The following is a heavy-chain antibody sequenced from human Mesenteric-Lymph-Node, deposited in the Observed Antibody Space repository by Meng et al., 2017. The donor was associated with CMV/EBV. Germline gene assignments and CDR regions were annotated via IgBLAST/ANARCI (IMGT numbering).Heavy chain of an antibody. V-gene: IGHV1-2*02. J-gene: IGHJ4*02. CDR1: GYTFTGYY. CDR3: ARDRGDGYNSPDY. D-gene: IGHD5-24*01. CDR2: INPNSDGT. Sequence: ASVKVSCKASGYTFTGYYMHWVRQAPGQGLEWMGWINPNSDGTKYALKFQGRVTMTRDTSISTAYMDLSRPRSDDTALYYCARDRGDGYNSPDYWGQGTLVTVSS.